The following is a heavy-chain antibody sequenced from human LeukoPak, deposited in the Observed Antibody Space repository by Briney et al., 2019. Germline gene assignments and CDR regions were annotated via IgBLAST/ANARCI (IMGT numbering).Heavy chain of an antibody. Sequence: GGSLRLSCAASGFAFSTYWIHWVRQAPGKGLGWVSRINRDGRRTYYADSVKGRFTFPRDNAKNTLYLQMNSLRAEDTAVFYCARDEGSEVPSIRGFDFWGQGTLVTVSS. CDR1: GFAFSTYW. CDR2: INRDGRRT. V-gene: IGHV3-74*01. D-gene: IGHD3-3*02. CDR3: ARDEGSEVPSIRGFDF. J-gene: IGHJ4*02.